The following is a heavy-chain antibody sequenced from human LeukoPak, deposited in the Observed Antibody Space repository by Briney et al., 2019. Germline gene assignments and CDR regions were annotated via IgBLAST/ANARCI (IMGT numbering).Heavy chain of an antibody. CDR2: IGSSGGST. CDR3: VKDIQLST. CDR1: GFNFITAA. D-gene: IGHD5-24*01. V-gene: IGHV3-23*01. J-gene: IGHJ3*01. Sequence: GGSLRLSCAASGFNFITAAMTWVRQAPGKGLEWVSLIGSSGGSTYYADSVKGRFTISRDNSNHMLSLQMNSLRVEDTAIYYCVKDIQLSTWGLGTVVTVSS.